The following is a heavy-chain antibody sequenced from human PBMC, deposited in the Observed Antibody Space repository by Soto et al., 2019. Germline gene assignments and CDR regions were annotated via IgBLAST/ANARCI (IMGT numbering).Heavy chain of an antibody. D-gene: IGHD2-2*01. CDR2: INNDGSST. Sequence: EVHLVESGGGLVKPGGSLRLSCKASGFIFSNYWIHWVRQAPGKGLVWVSRINNDGSSTDYVDSVKGRFTISRDNAKNTLYLQMNSLRAEDTAVYYCAKRDVGAGYHHWGQGTLVTVSS. CDR3: AKRDVGAGYHH. J-gene: IGHJ1*01. V-gene: IGHV3-74*01. CDR1: GFIFSNYW.